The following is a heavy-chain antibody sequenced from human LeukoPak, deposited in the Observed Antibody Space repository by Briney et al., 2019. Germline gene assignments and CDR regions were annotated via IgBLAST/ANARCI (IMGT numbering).Heavy chain of an antibody. Sequence: GGSLRLSCAASGLTVSSNYMSWVRQAPGKGLEWVSVFYSDGSTYYADSVKGRFTISRDNAKNLLYLQMDSLRVEDTAIYYCARDPRTVRIWGQGTLVTVSS. D-gene: IGHD1-1*01. V-gene: IGHV3-53*01. CDR3: ARDPRTVRI. CDR1: GLTVSSNY. CDR2: FYSDGST. J-gene: IGHJ4*02.